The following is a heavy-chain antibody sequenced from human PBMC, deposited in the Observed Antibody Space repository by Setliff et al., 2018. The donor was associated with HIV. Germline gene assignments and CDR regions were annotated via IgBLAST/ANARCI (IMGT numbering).Heavy chain of an antibody. J-gene: IGHJ6*03. Sequence: PGGSLRLSCAASGFTFSSYSMNWVRQAPGKGLEWVSYISSSSSTIYYADSVKGRFTISRDNSKNSLYLQMNSLRAEDTAVYYCARDATRGGDMDVWAKGTTVTVSS. CDR1: GFTFSSYS. CDR3: ARDATRGGDMDV. D-gene: IGHD2-15*01. CDR2: ISSSSSTI. V-gene: IGHV3-48*01.